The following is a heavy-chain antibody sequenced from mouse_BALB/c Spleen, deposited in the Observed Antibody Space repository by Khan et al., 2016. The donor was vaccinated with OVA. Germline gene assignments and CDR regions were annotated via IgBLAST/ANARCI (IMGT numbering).Heavy chain of an antibody. CDR1: GSTFTSYG. J-gene: IGHJ2*01. V-gene: IGHV1S134*01. Sequence: EVQLQESGAELGRPGSSVKLSCKTSGSTFTSYGIKWVKQRPGQGLEWIGYIYPGNGYTEYNEKFQGKAILTSDTSSSTAYMQLRSLTSEDSEISFCTTAYYRYYFDYWGQGTTLTVSS. CDR3: TTAYYRYYFDY. D-gene: IGHD2-12*01. CDR2: IYPGNGYT.